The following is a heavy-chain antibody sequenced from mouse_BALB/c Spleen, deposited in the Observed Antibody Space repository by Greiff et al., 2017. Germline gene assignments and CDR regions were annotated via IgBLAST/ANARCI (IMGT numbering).Heavy chain of an antibody. CDR3: ARRHYGSSSPFDY. J-gene: IGHJ2*01. D-gene: IGHD1-1*01. CDR1: GYTFSSYW. Sequence: QVTLKESGAELMKPGASVKISCKATGYTFSSYWIEWVKQRPGHGLEWIGEILPGSGSTNYNEKFKGKATFTADTSSNTAYMQLSSLTSEDSAVYYCARRHYGSSSPFDYWGQGTTLTVSS. CDR2: ILPGSGST. V-gene: IGHV1-9*01.